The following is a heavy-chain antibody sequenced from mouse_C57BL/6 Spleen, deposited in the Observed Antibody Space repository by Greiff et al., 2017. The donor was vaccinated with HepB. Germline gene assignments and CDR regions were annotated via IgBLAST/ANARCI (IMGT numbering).Heavy chain of an antibody. CDR2: IDPETGGT. CDR1: GYTFTDYE. V-gene: IGHV1-15*01. CDR3: TREAWLAY. J-gene: IGHJ3*01. Sequence: VHLVESGAELVRPGASVTLSCKASGYTFTDYEMHWVKQTPVHGLEWIGAIDPETGGTAYNQKFKGKAILTADKSSSTAYMELRSLTSEDSAVYYCTREAWLAYWGQGTLVTVSA.